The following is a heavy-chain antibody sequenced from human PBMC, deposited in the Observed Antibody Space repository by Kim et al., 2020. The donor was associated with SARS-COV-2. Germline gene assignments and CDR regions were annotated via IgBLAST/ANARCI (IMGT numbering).Heavy chain of an antibody. V-gene: IGHV3-15*01. Sequence: GGSLRLSCAASGFTFSNAWMSWVRQAPGKGLEWVGRIKSKTDGGTTDYAAPVKGRFTISRDDSKNTLYLQMNSLKTEDTSVYYCTTDHPTSPLLWFGDPRRLVGYWGQGTLVTVSS. CDR3: TTDHPTSPLLWFGDPRRLVGY. CDR2: IKSKTDGGTT. D-gene: IGHD3-10*01. J-gene: IGHJ4*02. CDR1: GFTFSNAW.